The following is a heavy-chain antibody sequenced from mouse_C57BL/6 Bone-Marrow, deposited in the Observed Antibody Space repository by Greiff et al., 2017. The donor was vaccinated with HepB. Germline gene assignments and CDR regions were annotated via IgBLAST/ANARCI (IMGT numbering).Heavy chain of an antibody. V-gene: IGHV6-3*01. Sequence: EVKLMESGGGLVQPGGSMKLSCVASGFTFSNYWMNWVRQSPEKGLEWVAQIRLKSDNYATHYAESVKGRFTISRDDSKSSVYLQMNNLRAEDTGIYYCTVTTGAMDYWGQGTSVTVSS. CDR1: GFTFSNYW. D-gene: IGHD2-1*01. J-gene: IGHJ4*01. CDR2: IRLKSDNYAT. CDR3: TVTTGAMDY.